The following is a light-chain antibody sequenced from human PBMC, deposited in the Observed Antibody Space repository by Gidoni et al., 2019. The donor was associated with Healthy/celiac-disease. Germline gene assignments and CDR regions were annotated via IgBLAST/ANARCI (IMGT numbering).Light chain of an antibody. V-gene: IGKV1-9*01. CDR3: QQLNSYPALT. J-gene: IGKJ4*01. Sequence: IQLTQSPSSLSASVGDRVTITCRASQGISSYLAWYQQKPGKGPKLLIYAASTLQSGVPSRFSGSGSGTDFTLTISSLQPEDFATYYCQQLNSYPALTFGGGTKVEIK. CDR1: QGISSY. CDR2: AAS.